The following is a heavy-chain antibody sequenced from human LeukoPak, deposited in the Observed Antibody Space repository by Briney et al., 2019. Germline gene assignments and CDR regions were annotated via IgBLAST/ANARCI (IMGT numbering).Heavy chain of an antibody. V-gene: IGHV1-2*02. CDR3: ARERSSLTNWFDP. CDR2: INPNSGGT. J-gene: IGHJ5*02. CDR1: GYTFTGYY. Sequence: ASVKVSCKASGYTFTGYYMHWVRQAPGQGLEWMGWINPNSGGTNYAQKFQGRVTMTRDTSISTAYMELSRLISDDTAVYYCARERSSLTNWFDPWGQGTLVTVSS. D-gene: IGHD6-19*01.